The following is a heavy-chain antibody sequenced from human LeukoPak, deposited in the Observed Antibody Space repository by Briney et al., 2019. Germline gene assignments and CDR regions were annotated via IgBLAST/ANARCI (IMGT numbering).Heavy chain of an antibody. J-gene: IGHJ4*02. V-gene: IGHV1-2*02. CDR3: AREQRVATIRSFNY. Sequence: ASVKVSCKASGYTFTGYYMHWVRQAPGQGLEWMGWINPNSGGTNYAQKFQGRVTMTRDTSVSTAYMELSRLRSDDTAVYYCAREQRVATIRSFNYWGQGTLVTVSS. CDR1: GYTFTGYY. D-gene: IGHD5-12*01. CDR2: INPNSGGT.